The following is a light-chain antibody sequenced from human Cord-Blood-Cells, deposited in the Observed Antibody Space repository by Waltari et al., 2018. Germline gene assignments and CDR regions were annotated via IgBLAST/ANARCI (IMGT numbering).Light chain of an antibody. J-gene: IGKJ3*01. V-gene: IGKV4-1*01. CDR3: QQYYSTPFT. CDR1: QSVLYSSNNNNY. Sequence: DIVMTHSPDSLAVSLGERATINSKSSQSVLYSSNNNNYLAWYQQKPGQPPKLLIYWASTRESGVPDRFSGSGSGTDFTLTISSLQAEDVAVYYCQQYYSTPFTFGPGTKVDIK. CDR2: WAS.